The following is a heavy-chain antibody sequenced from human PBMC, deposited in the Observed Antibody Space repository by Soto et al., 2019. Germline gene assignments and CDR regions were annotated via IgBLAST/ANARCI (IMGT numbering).Heavy chain of an antibody. Sequence: EVQLVESGGGLVKPGGSLRLSCAASGFTFSSYSMNWVRQAPGKGLEWVSSISSSSSYIYYADSVKGRFTISRDNAKNSLYLQMNSLRAEDTAVYYCARSERYCSSTSCYVIDYWGQGTLVTVSS. CDR1: GFTFSSYS. J-gene: IGHJ4*02. CDR2: ISSSSSYI. V-gene: IGHV3-21*01. D-gene: IGHD2-2*01. CDR3: ARSERYCSSTSCYVIDY.